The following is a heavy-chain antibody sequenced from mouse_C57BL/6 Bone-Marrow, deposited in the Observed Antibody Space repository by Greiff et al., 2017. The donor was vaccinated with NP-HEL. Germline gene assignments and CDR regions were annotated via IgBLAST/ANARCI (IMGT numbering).Heavy chain of an antibody. D-gene: IGHD2-4*01. CDR2: IDPGSGST. Sequence: QVQLQQPGAELVKPGASVKMSCKASGYTFTSYWITWVKQRPGQGLEWIGDIDPGSGSTKYNEKFKSKATLTADTSSSTAYMQLSSLTSEDSAAYYCARHYDCLYYFDYWGQGTTLTVSS. J-gene: IGHJ2*01. CDR1: GYTFTSYW. CDR3: ARHYDCLYYFDY. V-gene: IGHV1-55*01.